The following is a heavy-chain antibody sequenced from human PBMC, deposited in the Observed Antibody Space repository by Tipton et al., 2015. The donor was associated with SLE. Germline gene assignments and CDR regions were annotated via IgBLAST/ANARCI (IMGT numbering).Heavy chain of an antibody. J-gene: IGHJ3*02. Sequence: TLSLTCTVSGASISSNNSYCGWIRQAPGKGLEWIGTVYYSGNTYYNPSLKSRITISVDTSKNQFSLKLSSVTAADTAVYYCASLPVLTTQDDAFDIWGQGTMVIVSS. D-gene: IGHD4-17*01. CDR3: ASLPVLTTQDDAFDI. CDR2: VYYSGNT. V-gene: IGHV4-39*07. CDR1: GASISSNNSY.